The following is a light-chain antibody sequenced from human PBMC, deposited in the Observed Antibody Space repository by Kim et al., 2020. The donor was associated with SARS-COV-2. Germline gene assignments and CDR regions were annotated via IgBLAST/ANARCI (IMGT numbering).Light chain of an antibody. V-gene: IGKV1-8*01. CDR1: QNIGSY. CDR2: APS. J-gene: IGKJ1*01. CDR3: HQYSDYPWT. Sequence: SIGDSITITCRASQNIGSYLTWYQQKLGNAPKLLIYAPSILERGVPSRFSGTGSGTDFTLTISRLQSEDFATYYCHQYSDYPWTFGQGTKVDIK.